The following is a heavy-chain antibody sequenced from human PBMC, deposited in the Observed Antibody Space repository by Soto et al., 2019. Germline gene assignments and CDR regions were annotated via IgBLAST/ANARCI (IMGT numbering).Heavy chain of an antibody. D-gene: IGHD1-26*01. CDR1: GFTFSSYG. V-gene: IGHV3-48*02. Sequence: EVQLVESGGGLVQPGGSLRLSCAASGFTFSSYGMNWVRQAPGKGLEWVAYISSSSSTIYYADSVKGRFTISRDNAKNSLYLQMKSLRDEDTAVYYCAREGGNLNWFDPWGQGTLVTVSS. CDR3: AREGGNLNWFDP. J-gene: IGHJ5*02. CDR2: ISSSSSTI.